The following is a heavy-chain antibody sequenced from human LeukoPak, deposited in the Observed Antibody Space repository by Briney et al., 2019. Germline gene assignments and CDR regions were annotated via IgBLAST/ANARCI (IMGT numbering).Heavy chain of an antibody. CDR3: AAVLLWFGEFNWGN. D-gene: IGHD3-10*01. V-gene: IGHV4-39*07. CDR2: IYHSGST. J-gene: IGHJ4*02. Sequence: PSETLSLTCTVSGGSISSSSYYWGWIRQPPGKGLEWIGSIYHSGSTYYNPSLKSRVTISVDTSKNQFSLKLSSVTAADTAVYYCAAVLLWFGEFNWGNWGQGTLVTVSS. CDR1: GGSISSSSYY.